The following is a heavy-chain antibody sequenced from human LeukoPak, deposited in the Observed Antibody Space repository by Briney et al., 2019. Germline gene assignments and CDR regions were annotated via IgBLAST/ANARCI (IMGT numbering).Heavy chain of an antibody. D-gene: IGHD2-2*01. V-gene: IGHV4-31*03. CDR3: ARERIRTSVRYCSSTSCSGQWSGMDV. CDR1: GGSISSGGYY. CDR2: IYYSGST. J-gene: IGHJ6*02. Sequence: PSETLSLTCTVSGGSISSGGYYWSWIRQHPGKGLEWIGYIYYSGSTYYNPSLKSRVTISVDTSKNQFSLKLSSVTAADTAVYYCARERIRTSVRYCSSTSCSGQWSGMDVWGQGTTVTVSS.